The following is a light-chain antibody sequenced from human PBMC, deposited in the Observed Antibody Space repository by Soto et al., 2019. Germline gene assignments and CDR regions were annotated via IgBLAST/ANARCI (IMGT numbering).Light chain of an antibody. CDR2: AAS. Sequence: DIPRTQSPASLSASVGDRVTLSCRASQDISASLAWYQQKPAQVTKNLIYAASTLKSGVPSRFSGSGSGTDFTLTISGLQPEYVATYYCKKYNRAPFTFGPGTKVDIK. CDR3: KKYNRAPFT. J-gene: IGKJ3*01. V-gene: IGKV1-27*01. CDR1: QDISAS.